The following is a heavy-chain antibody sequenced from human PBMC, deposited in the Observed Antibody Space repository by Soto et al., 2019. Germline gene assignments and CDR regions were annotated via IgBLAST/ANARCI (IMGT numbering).Heavy chain of an antibody. D-gene: IGHD1-1*01. V-gene: IGHV1-46*01. CDR1: GYTFTSYY. CDR2: INPSGGST. CDR3: ARDRPNNPYYSGMDV. J-gene: IGHJ6*02. Sequence: ASVKVSCKASGYTFTSYYMHWVRQAPGQGLEWMGIINPSGGSTSYAQKFQGRVTMTRDTSTSTVYMELSSLRSEDTAVYYCARDRPNNPYYSGMDVWGQGTTVTVSS.